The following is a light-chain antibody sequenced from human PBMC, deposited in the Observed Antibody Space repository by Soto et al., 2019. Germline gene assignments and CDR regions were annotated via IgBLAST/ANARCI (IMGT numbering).Light chain of an antibody. CDR1: STDIGGYTY. CDR2: EVD. CDR3: SSYSSTTTRVV. J-gene: IGLJ2*01. Sequence: QSALTQPASVSGSPGQSITISCTGTSTDIGGYTYVSWYQQHPGKAPKLMIYEVDNRPSGVSNRFSGSKSGSTASLAISGLQAEDEADYFCSSYSSTTTRVVFGGGTKLTVL. V-gene: IGLV2-14*01.